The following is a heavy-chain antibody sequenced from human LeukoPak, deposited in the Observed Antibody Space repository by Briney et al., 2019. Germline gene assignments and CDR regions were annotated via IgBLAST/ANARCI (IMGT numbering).Heavy chain of an antibody. CDR2: MNPNSGNT. CDR3: ARVGIAAAASENDY. J-gene: IGHJ4*02. D-gene: IGHD6-13*01. Sequence: ASVKISCKASGYTFTSYDINWVRQATGQGLEWMGWMNPNSGNTGYAQKFQGRVTMTRNTSISTAYMELSSLRSEDTAVYYCARVGIAAAASENDYWGQGTLVTVSS. V-gene: IGHV1-8*01. CDR1: GYTFTSYD.